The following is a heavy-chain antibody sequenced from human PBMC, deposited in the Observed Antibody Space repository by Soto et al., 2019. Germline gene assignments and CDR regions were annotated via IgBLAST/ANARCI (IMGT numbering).Heavy chain of an antibody. CDR2: IYSGGST. V-gene: IGHV3-53*01. CDR1: GFTVSSNY. J-gene: IGHJ4*02. CDR3: ARRGGGYSSSWTIDY. D-gene: IGHD6-13*01. Sequence: GGSLRLSCAASGFTVSSNYMSWVRQAPGKGLEWVSVIYSGGSTYYADSVKGRFTISRDNSKNTLYLQMNSLRAEDTAVYYCARRGGGYSSSWTIDYWGQGTLVTAS.